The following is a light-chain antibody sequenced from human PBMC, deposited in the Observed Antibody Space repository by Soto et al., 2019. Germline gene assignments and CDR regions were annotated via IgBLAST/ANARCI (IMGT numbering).Light chain of an antibody. J-gene: IGLJ3*02. V-gene: IGLV2-14*03. Sequence: QSVLPQPASVSGSPGQSITLSCTGTSSDVGGYNFVSWYQQHPGNAPKLIIHEVLNRPSGVSSRFSGSKSGNTASLTISGLQAEDDAVYYCCSHSASIHWVFGGGTKLTVL. CDR1: SSDVGGYNF. CDR2: EVL. CDR3: CSHSASIHWV.